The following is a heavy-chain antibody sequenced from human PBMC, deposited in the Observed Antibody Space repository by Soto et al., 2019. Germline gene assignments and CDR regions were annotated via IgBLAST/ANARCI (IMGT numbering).Heavy chain of an antibody. CDR2: INPSGGST. J-gene: IGHJ4*02. V-gene: IGHV1-46*01. CDR1: GYTFSTYY. D-gene: IGHD3-10*01. Sequence: ASVKVSCKASGYTFSTYYMHWVRQAPGQGYEWMGIINPSGGSTTYAQKLQGRVTMTRDTSTTTVYMELSSLRSVDTATYYCARTLIRDRGESPDYWGQGTLVTVSS. CDR3: ARTLIRDRGESPDY.